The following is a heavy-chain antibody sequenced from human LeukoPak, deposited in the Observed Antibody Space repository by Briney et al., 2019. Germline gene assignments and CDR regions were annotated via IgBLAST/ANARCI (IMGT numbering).Heavy chain of an antibody. V-gene: IGHV3-30-3*01. D-gene: IGHD6-19*01. CDR3: ARDRGSGRYTGAFDI. CDR1: GFTFSSYA. CDR2: ISYDGSNK. J-gene: IGHJ3*02. Sequence: GRSLRLSCAASGFTFSSYAMHWVRQAPGKGLEWVAVISYDGSNKYYADSVKGRFTISRDNSKNTLYLRMNSLRAEDTAVYYCARDRGSGRYTGAFDIWGQGTMVTVSS.